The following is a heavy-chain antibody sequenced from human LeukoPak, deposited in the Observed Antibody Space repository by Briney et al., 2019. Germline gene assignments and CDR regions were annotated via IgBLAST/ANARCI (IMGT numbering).Heavy chain of an antibody. V-gene: IGHV4-39*07. CDR1: GGSISSSSHY. D-gene: IGHD2-2*01. Sequence: SETLSLTFSVSGGSISSSSHYWDWIRQPPGEGLEWIGSIYYSGSTYYNPSLKSRVTISVDTSKNQFSLKLISVTAADTAVYYCARIAWGYQLLPFDYWGQGTLVTVSS. CDR2: IYYSGST. J-gene: IGHJ4*02. CDR3: ARIAWGYQLLPFDY.